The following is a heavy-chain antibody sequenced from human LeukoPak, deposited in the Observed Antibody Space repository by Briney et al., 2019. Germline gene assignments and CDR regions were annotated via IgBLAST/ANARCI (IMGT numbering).Heavy chain of an antibody. CDR1: GGSFSGYY. V-gene: IGHV4-34*01. Sequence: SETLSLTCAVYGGSFSGYYWSWIRQPPGKGLEWIGEINHSGSTNYNPSLKSRVTISVDTSKNQFSLKLSSVTAADTAVYYCARVRWYTHYYYYYGMDVWGQGTTVTVSS. CDR3: ARVRWYTHYYYYYGMDV. J-gene: IGHJ6*02. CDR2: INHSGST. D-gene: IGHD6-13*01.